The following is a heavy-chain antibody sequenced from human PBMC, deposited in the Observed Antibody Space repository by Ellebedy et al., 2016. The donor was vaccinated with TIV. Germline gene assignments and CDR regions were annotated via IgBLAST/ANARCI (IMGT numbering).Heavy chain of an antibody. CDR2: IYSGGST. D-gene: IGHD4-23*01. J-gene: IGHJ4*02. CDR3: ARDPAPDYGGNREEGDY. CDR1: GFTVSSNY. V-gene: IGHV3-53*01. Sequence: GGSLRLXXAASGFTVSSNYMSWVRQAPGKGLEWVSVIYSGGSTYYADSVKGRFTISRDNSKNTLYLQMNSLRAEDTAVYYCARDPAPDYGGNREEGDYWGQGTLVTVSS.